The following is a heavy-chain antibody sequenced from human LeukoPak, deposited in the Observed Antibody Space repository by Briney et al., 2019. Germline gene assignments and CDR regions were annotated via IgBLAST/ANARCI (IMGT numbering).Heavy chain of an antibody. V-gene: IGHV3-7*01. Sequence: SGGSLRLSCAASGFTFTSNWMSWVRQAPGKGLEWVANIKQDGSDKYYVDSVKGRFTISRDNAKSSLYLQMNSLRDEDTAVYYCTRETWFSGNRGQGTLVTVSS. CDR3: TRETWFSGN. CDR2: IKQDGSDK. CDR1: GFTFTSNW. D-gene: IGHD1-26*01. J-gene: IGHJ4*02.